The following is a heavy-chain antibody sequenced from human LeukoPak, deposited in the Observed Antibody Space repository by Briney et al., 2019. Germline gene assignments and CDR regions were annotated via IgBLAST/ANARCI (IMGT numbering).Heavy chain of an antibody. CDR1: GYTFTSYG. Sequence: ASVKVSCKASGYTFTSYGISWVRQAPGQELEGRVWISAYNGNTNYAKKLQGRVAMTTDTSTSTAYMELRSLRSDDTAVYYCARGGYYGSGSYYRRGPNWFDPWGQGTLVTVSS. V-gene: IGHV1-18*04. CDR2: ISAYNGNT. J-gene: IGHJ5*02. CDR3: ARGGYYGSGSYYRRGPNWFDP. D-gene: IGHD3-10*01.